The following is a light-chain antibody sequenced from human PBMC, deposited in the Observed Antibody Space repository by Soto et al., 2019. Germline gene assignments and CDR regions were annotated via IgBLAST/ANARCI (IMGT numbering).Light chain of an antibody. CDR1: SSDVGGYNY. J-gene: IGLJ1*01. CDR2: DAS. V-gene: IGLV2-14*01. CDR3: SSYTTSSTRV. Sequence: QSVLTQPRSVSGSPGQSVTISCTGTSSDVGGYNYVSWYQQHPGQAPKLMIYDASNRPSGVSNRFSGSKSGNTASLTISGLQAEDEAGYYCSSYTTSSTRVFGTGTKVTVL.